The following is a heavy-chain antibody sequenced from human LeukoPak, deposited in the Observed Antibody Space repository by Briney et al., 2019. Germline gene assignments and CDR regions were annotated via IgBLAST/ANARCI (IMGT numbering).Heavy chain of an antibody. D-gene: IGHD4-17*01. CDR2: IYYSGST. Sequence: PSETLSLTCTVSGGSISSYYWSWLRQPPGKGLEWIGCIYYSGSTNYNPSLKSRVTISVDTSKNQFSLKLTSVTAADTALYYCARDRGYGDYDDAFDIWGQGTMVTVSS. CDR3: ARDRGYGDYDDAFDI. CDR1: GGSISSYY. V-gene: IGHV4-59*01. J-gene: IGHJ3*02.